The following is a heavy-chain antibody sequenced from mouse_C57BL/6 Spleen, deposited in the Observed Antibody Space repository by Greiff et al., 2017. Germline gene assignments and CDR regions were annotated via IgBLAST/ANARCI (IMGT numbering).Heavy chain of an antibody. CDR1: GYTFTSYW. D-gene: IGHD2-5*01. J-gene: IGHJ2*01. V-gene: IGHV1-64*01. Sequence: QVQLQQPGAELVKPGASVTLSCKASGYTFTSYWMHWVKQRPGQGLEWIGMIHPNSGSTNYNAKFKSKATLTVDKSSSTAYMQLSSLTSEDSAFYYCARLDSNYYFDYWGQGTTLTVSS. CDR3: ARLDSNYYFDY. CDR2: IHPNSGST.